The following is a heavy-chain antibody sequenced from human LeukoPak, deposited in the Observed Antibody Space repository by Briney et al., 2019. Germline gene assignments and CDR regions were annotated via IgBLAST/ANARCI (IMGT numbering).Heavy chain of an antibody. D-gene: IGHD6-19*01. CDR1: GFTFSSYA. CDR3: AKDKRSGSRNDY. CDR2: ITIGGGST. Sequence: GGSLRLSCAASGFTFSSYAMAWVRQAPGKGLEWVSSITIGGGSTYYADSVKGRFTISRDNSKSTLYLQMNSLRAEDTAVYYCAKDKRSGSRNDYWGQGTLVTVSS. J-gene: IGHJ4*02. V-gene: IGHV3-23*01.